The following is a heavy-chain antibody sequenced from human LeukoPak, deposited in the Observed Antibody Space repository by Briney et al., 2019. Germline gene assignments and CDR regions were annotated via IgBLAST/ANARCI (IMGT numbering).Heavy chain of an antibody. V-gene: IGHV1-69*13. D-gene: IGHD2-21*01. Sequence: SVKISCKASGGTFSSYAISWVRQAPGQGLEGMGGIIPIFGTANYAQKFQGRVTITADESTSTAYMELSSLRSDDTAVYYCASEGMVLAYCGGDCYTFDYWGQGTLVTVSS. CDR3: ASEGMVLAYCGGDCYTFDY. J-gene: IGHJ4*02. CDR1: GGTFSSYA. CDR2: IIPIFGTA.